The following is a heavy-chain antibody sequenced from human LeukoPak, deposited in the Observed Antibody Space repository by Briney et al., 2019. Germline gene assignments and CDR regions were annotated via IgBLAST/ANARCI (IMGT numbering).Heavy chain of an antibody. Sequence: GRSLRLSCAASGFTFDDYAMHWVRQAPGKGLEWVSGISWNSGSIGYADSVKGRFTISRDNAKNSLYLQMNSLRAEDTALYYCAKDISAVAGSFDYWGQGTLVTVPS. V-gene: IGHV3-9*01. CDR2: ISWNSGSI. CDR3: AKDISAVAGSFDY. CDR1: GFTFDDYA. D-gene: IGHD6-19*01. J-gene: IGHJ4*02.